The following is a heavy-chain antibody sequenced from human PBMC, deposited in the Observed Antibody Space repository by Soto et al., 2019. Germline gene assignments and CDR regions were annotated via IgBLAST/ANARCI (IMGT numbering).Heavy chain of an antibody. CDR2: INPNSGDT. CDR3: ARGAGGNAFDI. Sequence: QVQLVQSGAEVKKPGASVKVSCKASGYTFTGNYIYWVRQAPGQGLEWMGWINPNSGDTNYGQKFQGRVTMTRDTSISTAYMELGSLRSDETAVYYCARGAGGNAFDIWGQGTMVTVSS. J-gene: IGHJ3*02. V-gene: IGHV1-2*02. CDR1: GYTFTGNY. D-gene: IGHD3-16*01.